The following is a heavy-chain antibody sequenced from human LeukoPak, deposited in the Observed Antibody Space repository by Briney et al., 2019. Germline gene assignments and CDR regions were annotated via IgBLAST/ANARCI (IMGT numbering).Heavy chain of an antibody. CDR3: AKPSRGYNAFDY. V-gene: IGHV3-23*01. Sequence: PGGSLRLSCAASGFTFSGYAMSCLRQAPGKGLEWVSAISSSGRDTFYAGSVRGRFTVSRDNSKNTLFLQMNSLRAEDTAVYYCAKPSRGYNAFDYWGQGTLVTVSS. D-gene: IGHD1-1*01. J-gene: IGHJ4*02. CDR2: ISSSGRDT. CDR1: GFTFSGYA.